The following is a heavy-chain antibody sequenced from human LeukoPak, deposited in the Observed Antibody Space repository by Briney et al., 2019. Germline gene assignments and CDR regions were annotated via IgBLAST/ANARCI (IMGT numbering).Heavy chain of an antibody. CDR1: GFTFSSYS. CDR3: ERGHFDCSGQGDY. V-gene: IGHV3-21*01. D-gene: IGHD3-22*01. CDR2: ISSSSSYV. Sequence: PGGSLRLSCAASGFTFSSYSMNWVRQAPGKGLEWVSSISSSSSYVHYAVSVKGRFTISRDNAKNSLYLQMNSVRAEDTAVYYCERGHFDCSGQGDYWGQGTMVTVSS. J-gene: IGHJ4*02.